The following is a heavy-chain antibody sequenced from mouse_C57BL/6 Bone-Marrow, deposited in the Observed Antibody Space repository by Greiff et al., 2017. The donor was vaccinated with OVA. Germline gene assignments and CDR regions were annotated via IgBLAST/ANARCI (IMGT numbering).Heavy chain of an antibody. D-gene: IGHD1-1*01. J-gene: IGHJ4*01. CDR3: AIRDYYGSSLYYYAMDY. CDR1: GYTFTDYY. CDR2: INPYNGGT. V-gene: IGHV1-19*01. Sequence: VQLQQSGPVLVKPGASVKMSCKASGYTFTDYYMNWVKQSHGKSLEWIGVINPYNGGTSYNQKFKGKATLTVDKSSSTAYMELNSLTSEDSAVYYCAIRDYYGSSLYYYAMDYWGQGTSVTVSS.